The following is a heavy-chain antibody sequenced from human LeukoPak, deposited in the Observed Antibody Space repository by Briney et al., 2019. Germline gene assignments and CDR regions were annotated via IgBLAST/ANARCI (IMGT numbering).Heavy chain of an antibody. Sequence: PSETLSLTCAVYGGSFSGYYWSWIRQPLGKGLEWIGEINHSGSTNYNPSLKSRVTISVDTSKNQFSLKLSSVTAADTAVYYCARGLRYYYGSGSSFDYWGQGTLVTVSS. J-gene: IGHJ4*02. CDR3: ARGLRYYYGSGSSFDY. CDR2: INHSGST. V-gene: IGHV4-34*01. CDR1: GGSFSGYY. D-gene: IGHD3-10*01.